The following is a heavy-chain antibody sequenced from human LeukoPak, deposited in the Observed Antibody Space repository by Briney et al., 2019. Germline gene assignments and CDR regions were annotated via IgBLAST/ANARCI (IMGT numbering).Heavy chain of an antibody. V-gene: IGHV3-30*02. CDR1: GFTFSSHG. CDR2: IRYDGTNK. Sequence: GGSLRLSCAASGFTFSSHGMHWVRPAPGKGLEWVAFIRYDGTNKYYADSVKGRFTISRDNSKNTLYLQMNSLRAEDTAVYYCAKDKDSTNWYFDYWGQGTLVTVSS. CDR3: AKDKDSTNWYFDY. D-gene: IGHD2-15*01. J-gene: IGHJ4*02.